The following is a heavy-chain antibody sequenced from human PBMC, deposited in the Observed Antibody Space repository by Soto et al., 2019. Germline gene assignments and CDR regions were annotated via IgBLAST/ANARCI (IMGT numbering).Heavy chain of an antibody. D-gene: IGHD2-2*01. Sequence: SLRLSCAASGFTFSSYGMHWVRQAPGTGLEWVAVIWYDGSNKYYADSVKGRFTISRDNSKNTLYLQMNSLRAEDTAVYYCARDRRYCSSTSCLGNHRYGMDVWGQGTTVTVSS. CDR3: ARDRRYCSSTSCLGNHRYGMDV. V-gene: IGHV3-33*01. CDR2: IWYDGSNK. CDR1: GFTFSSYG. J-gene: IGHJ6*02.